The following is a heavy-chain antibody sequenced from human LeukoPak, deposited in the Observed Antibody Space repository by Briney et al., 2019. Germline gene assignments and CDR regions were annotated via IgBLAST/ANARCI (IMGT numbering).Heavy chain of an antibody. Sequence: GGSLRLPCVASGFTFSSNGMHWVRQAPGKGLEWVTFIQYDGSKKYYADSVKGRFTISRDNSKNTLYLEMNSLRAEDTAVYYCARELIAARTYSFDSWGQGTLVTVSS. V-gene: IGHV3-30*02. J-gene: IGHJ4*02. CDR1: GFTFSSNG. D-gene: IGHD6-13*01. CDR3: ARELIAARTYSFDS. CDR2: IQYDGSKK.